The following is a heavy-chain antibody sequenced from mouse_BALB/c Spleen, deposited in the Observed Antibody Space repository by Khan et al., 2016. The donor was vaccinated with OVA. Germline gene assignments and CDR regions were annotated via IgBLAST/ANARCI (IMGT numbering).Heavy chain of an antibody. CDR1: GYTFTNYG. D-gene: IGHD2-4*01. CDR3: TRRISYFALDY. J-gene: IGHJ4*01. V-gene: IGHV9-3-1*01. CDR2: INTYTGEP. Sequence: QIQLVQSGPELKKPGETVKISCKASGYTFTNYGMNWVKQAPGKGLKWMGWINTYTGEPTYADDFKGRFAFSLETSASTAYLQINNLKNEDTATXVCTRRISYFALDYWGQGTSVTVSS.